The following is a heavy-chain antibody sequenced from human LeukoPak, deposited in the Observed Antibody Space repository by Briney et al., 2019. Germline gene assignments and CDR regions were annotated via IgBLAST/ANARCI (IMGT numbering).Heavy chain of an antibody. CDR2: IASDGSST. Sequence: HPGGSLRLSCAASGFTFSSYWMNWVRQAPGKGLVWVSRIASDGSSTTYADSVKDRFSISRDNAKNTLYLQMSSLRVEDTAVYYCARGRPHGNDYWGQGTLVTVSS. CDR1: GFTFSSYW. D-gene: IGHD4-23*01. J-gene: IGHJ4*02. CDR3: ARGRPHGNDY. V-gene: IGHV3-74*01.